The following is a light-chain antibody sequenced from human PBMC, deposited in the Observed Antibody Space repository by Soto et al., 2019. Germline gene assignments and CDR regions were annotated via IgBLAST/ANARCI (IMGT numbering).Light chain of an antibody. CDR1: QDVSRY. CDR2: GAS. V-gene: IGKV1-9*01. Sequence: QLTQSPSSLSASVGDRVTITCRASQDVSRYLAWYQQQAGKAPQLLIYGASKLQSGVPSRFSGFGSGTEFTLTISSPQPEDFATYHCQQLQRTPFTFGPGTTVDV. J-gene: IGKJ3*01. CDR3: QQLQRTPFT.